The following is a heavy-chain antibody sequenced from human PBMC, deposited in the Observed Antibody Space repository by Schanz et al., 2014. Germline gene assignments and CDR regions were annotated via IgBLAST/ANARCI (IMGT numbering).Heavy chain of an antibody. CDR3: AREDYLDSSGYSCGY. V-gene: IGHV7-4-1*02. D-gene: IGHD3-22*01. CDR2: INTHTGNP. J-gene: IGHJ4*02. CDR1: GFTLTSHF. Sequence: QVQLVQSGAEVKKPGASVKVSCKASGFTLTSHFMHWLRQAPGQGLEWMGWINTHTGNPTYAQGFTGRFVFSLDTSVSTAYLQISSLKADDTAVYYCAREDYLDSSGYSCGYWGQGTLVTVSS.